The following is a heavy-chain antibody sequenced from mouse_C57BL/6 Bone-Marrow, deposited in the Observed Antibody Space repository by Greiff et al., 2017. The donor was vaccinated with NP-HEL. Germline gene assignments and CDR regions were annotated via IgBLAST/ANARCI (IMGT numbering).Heavy chain of an antibody. Sequence: SGAELVKPGASVKLSCKASGYTFTEYTIHWVKQRSGQGLEWIGWFYPGSGSIKYNEKFKDKATLTADKSSRTVYMELSRLTSEDSAVYFCARHEEGTYDGSFFDYWGQGTTLTVSS. CDR3: ARHEEGTYDGSFFDY. CDR2: FYPGSGSI. CDR1: GYTFTEYT. J-gene: IGHJ2*01. V-gene: IGHV1-62-2*01. D-gene: IGHD2-3*01.